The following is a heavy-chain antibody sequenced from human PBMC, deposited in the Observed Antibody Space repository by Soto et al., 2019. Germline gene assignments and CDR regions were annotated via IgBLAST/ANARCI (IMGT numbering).Heavy chain of an antibody. D-gene: IGHD3-22*01. J-gene: IGHJ3*02. CDR2: IIPIFGTA. CDR1: GGTFSSYA. Sequence: ASVKVSCKASGGTFSSYAISWVRQAPGRGLEWMGGIIPIFGTANYAQKFQGRVTITADESTSTAYMELSSLRSEDTAVYYCAREGIYYYDSSGYPVRSYAFDIWGQGTMVTVSS. CDR3: AREGIYYYDSSGYPVRSYAFDI. V-gene: IGHV1-69*13.